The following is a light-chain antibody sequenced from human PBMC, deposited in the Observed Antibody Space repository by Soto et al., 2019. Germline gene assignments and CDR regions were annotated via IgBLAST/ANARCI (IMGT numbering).Light chain of an antibody. Sequence: EIVLTQSPATLSLSPGERATLSCRASQSVSSYLAWSQQKPGQAPRLLIYDASNRATGIPARFSGSGSGTDFTLIISRLEPEDFAVYYCHHRSTWPPGFGQGTRLEIK. CDR3: HHRSTWPPG. J-gene: IGKJ5*01. V-gene: IGKV3-11*01. CDR1: QSVSSY. CDR2: DAS.